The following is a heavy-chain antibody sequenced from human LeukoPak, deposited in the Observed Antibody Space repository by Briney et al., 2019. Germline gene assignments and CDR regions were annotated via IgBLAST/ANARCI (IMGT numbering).Heavy chain of an antibody. CDR1: GGSISSSSYY. Sequence: SETLSLTCTVSGGSISSSSYYWGWIRQPPGKGLEWIGSIYYSGSTYYNPSLKSRVTISVDTSKNQFSLKLSSVTAADTAVYYCARLRPGLRYFDWIYGMDVWGQGTTVTVSS. J-gene: IGHJ6*02. D-gene: IGHD3-9*01. CDR2: IYYSGST. CDR3: ARLRPGLRYFDWIYGMDV. V-gene: IGHV4-39*01.